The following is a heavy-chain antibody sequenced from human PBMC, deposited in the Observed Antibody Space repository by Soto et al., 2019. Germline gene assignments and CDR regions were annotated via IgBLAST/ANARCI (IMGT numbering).Heavy chain of an antibody. V-gene: IGHV3-33*01. Sequence: PGGSLRLSCAASGFTFSTYGMHWVRQAPGKGLEWVAVIWYDGSNKYYADSVKGRFTISRDNSKNTLYLQMNSLRAEDTAVYYCARDRRRDAHNLKAFDIWGQGTMVTVSS. CDR1: GFTFSTYG. D-gene: IGHD2-2*01. CDR2: IWYDGSNK. CDR3: ARDRRRDAHNLKAFDI. J-gene: IGHJ3*02.